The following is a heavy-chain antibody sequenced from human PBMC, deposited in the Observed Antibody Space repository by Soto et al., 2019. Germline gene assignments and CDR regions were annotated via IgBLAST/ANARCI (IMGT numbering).Heavy chain of an antibody. Sequence: ASVKVSCKASGYTFSDRNMHWVRQAHGQGLEWMAWINPGSGGTDYAQKFQGRVTMTRDTSISTAYMELSSLTSDDTAVYYCARGVGSSWFDPWGQGTLVTVSS. V-gene: IGHV1-2*02. CDR3: ARGVGSSWFDP. J-gene: IGHJ5*02. CDR1: GYTFSDRN. CDR2: INPGSGGT. D-gene: IGHD6-25*01.